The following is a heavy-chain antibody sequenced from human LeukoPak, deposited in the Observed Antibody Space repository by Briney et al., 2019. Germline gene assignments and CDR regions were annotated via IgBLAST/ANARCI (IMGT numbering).Heavy chain of an antibody. D-gene: IGHD6-13*01. CDR3: ARGAQRGYSSSWPLLVDY. CDR1: VGTFRCYA. CDR2: IIPILGTA. J-gene: IGHJ4*02. Sequence: SVKVSCQASVGTFRCYAFSWVRPAPGQGLAWVGRIIPILGTATCEQKFQGRVTIAADKSTSTAYMELSSLRSEDTGVYYCARGAQRGYSSSWPLLVDYWGQGTLVTVSS. V-gene: IGHV1-69*04.